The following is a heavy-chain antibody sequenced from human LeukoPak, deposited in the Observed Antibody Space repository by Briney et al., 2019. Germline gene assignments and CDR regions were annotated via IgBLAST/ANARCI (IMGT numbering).Heavy chain of an antibody. V-gene: IGHV1-2*02. CDR3: ARGLAYYDILTGYYSS. Sequence: GASVKVSCKASGYTFTGYYMHWVRQAPGQGLEWMGWINPNSGGTNYAQKFQGRVTMTRDTSISTAYMELSRLRSDDTAVYYCARGLAYYDILTGYYSSWGQGTLVTVSS. J-gene: IGHJ4*02. CDR2: INPNSGGT. D-gene: IGHD3-9*01. CDR1: GYTFTGYY.